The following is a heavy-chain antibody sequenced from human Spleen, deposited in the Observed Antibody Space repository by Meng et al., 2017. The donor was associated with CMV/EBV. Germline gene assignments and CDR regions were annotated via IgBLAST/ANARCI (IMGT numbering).Heavy chain of an antibody. J-gene: IGHJ3*01. D-gene: IGHD6-13*01. CDR3: ARAIAAAGGHDAFDF. CDR2: MYYGGST. Sequence: GSISSSNYYWGWIRQPPGKGLEWIGTMYYGGSTYYDPSLKSRVTMSLDMSKNQFSLRLNSVTAADTAVYYCARAIAAAGGHDAFDFWGQGTMVTVSS. CDR1: GSISSSNYY. V-gene: IGHV4-39*07.